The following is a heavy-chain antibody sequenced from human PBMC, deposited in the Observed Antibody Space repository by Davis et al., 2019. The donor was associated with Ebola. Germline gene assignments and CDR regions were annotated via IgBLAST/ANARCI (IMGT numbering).Heavy chain of an antibody. D-gene: IGHD4-17*01. CDR3: ARTPTVTREDYYYYYGMDV. V-gene: IGHV3-11*03. J-gene: IGHJ6*02. Sequence: LKISCAASGFTFSDYYMSWIRQAPGKGLEWVSYISSSSSYTNYADSVKGRFTISRDNAKNSLYLQMNSLRAEDTAVYYCARTPTVTREDYYYYYGMDVWGQGTTVTVSS. CDR1: GFTFSDYY. CDR2: ISSSSSYT.